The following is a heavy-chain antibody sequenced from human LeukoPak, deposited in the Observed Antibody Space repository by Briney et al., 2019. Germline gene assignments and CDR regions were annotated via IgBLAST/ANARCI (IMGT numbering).Heavy chain of an antibody. Sequence: GRSLRLSCAASGFTFSNYGMHWARQAPGKGLEWVAVIWYDGSNEYYGDSVKGRLIISRDHSSNSLYLQMSSARDEDTAVYCCMRVLDNNDVWGGYWSDAFESWGEGTKVFVSS. CDR1: GFTFSNYG. J-gene: IGHJ3*02. D-gene: IGHD3/OR15-3a*01. V-gene: IGHV3-33*01. CDR3: MRVLDNNDVWGGYWSDAFES. CDR2: IWYDGSNE.